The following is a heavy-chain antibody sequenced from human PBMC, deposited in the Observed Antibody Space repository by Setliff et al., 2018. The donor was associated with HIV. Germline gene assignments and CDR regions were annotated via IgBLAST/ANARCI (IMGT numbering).Heavy chain of an antibody. Sequence: GASVKVSCKASGYTFTSYAMNWVRQAPGQGLEWMGWINTNTGNPTYAQGFTGRFALSLDTSVNTAYLQISYLKAEEDTAVYYCARGGYDWNGIDHWGPGTLVTVSS. D-gene: IGHD1-20*01. V-gene: IGHV7-4-1*02. J-gene: IGHJ4*02. CDR2: INTNTGNP. CDR1: GYTFTSYA. CDR3: ARGGYDWNGIDH.